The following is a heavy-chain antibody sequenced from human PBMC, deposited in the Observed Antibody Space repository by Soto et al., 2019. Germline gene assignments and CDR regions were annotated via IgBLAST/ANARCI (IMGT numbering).Heavy chain of an antibody. CDR2: INHSGST. Sequence: PSETLSLTCAVYGGSFSGYYWSWVRQPPGNGLEWMGEINHSGSTNYNPSLKSRVTISVDTSKNQFSLKLSSVTAADTAAYYCARGPNVRPAAILYYYYGMDVWGQGTTVTVSS. D-gene: IGHD2-2*02. CDR1: GGSFSGYY. V-gene: IGHV4-34*01. J-gene: IGHJ6*02. CDR3: ARGPNVRPAAILYYYYGMDV.